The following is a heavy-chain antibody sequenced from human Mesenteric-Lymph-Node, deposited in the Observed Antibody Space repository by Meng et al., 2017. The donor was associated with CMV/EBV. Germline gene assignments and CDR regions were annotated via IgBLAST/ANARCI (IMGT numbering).Heavy chain of an antibody. CDR3: ARVTYDFWSGPRAFDI. V-gene: IGHV3-9*01. J-gene: IGHJ3*02. CDR2: ISWNSGSI. Sequence: SLKISCAASGFTFDDYAMHWVRQAPGKGLEWASGISWNSGSIGYADSVKGRFTISRDNAMNSLYLQMNSLRAEDTATYYCARVTYDFWSGPRAFDIWGQGTMVTVSS. D-gene: IGHD3-3*01. CDR1: GFTFDDYA.